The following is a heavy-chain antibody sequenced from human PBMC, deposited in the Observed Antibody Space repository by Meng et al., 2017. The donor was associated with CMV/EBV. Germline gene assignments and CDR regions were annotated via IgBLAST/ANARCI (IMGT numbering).Heavy chain of an antibody. CDR2: ISWNSGSI. CDR1: GFTFDDYA. J-gene: IGHJ4*02. Sequence: LSLTCAASGFTFDDYAMHWVRQAPGKGLEWVSGISWNSGSIGYADSVEGRFTISRDNAKNSLYLQMNSLRAEDTALYYCAKTNYYDSSGYFDYWGQGTLVTVSS. V-gene: IGHV3-9*01. CDR3: AKTNYYDSSGYFDY. D-gene: IGHD3-22*01.